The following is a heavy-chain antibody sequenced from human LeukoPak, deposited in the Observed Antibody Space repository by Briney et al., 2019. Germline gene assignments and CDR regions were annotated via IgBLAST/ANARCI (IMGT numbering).Heavy chain of an antibody. D-gene: IGHD4-17*01. Sequence: GGSLRLSCAASGFTFSSYGMHWVRQAPGKGLEWVANIKQDGSEKYYVDPVKGRFTISRDNAKNSLYLQMNSLRAEDTAVYCCARVRGTTVTLSGYYFDYWGQGTLVTVSS. CDR1: GFTFSSYG. V-gene: IGHV3-7*01. CDR3: ARVRGTTVTLSGYYFDY. CDR2: IKQDGSEK. J-gene: IGHJ4*02.